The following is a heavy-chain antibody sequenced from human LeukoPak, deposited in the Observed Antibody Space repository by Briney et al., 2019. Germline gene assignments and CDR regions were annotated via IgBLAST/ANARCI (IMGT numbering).Heavy chain of an antibody. Sequence: GGSLRLSCAASGFTFSSYEMNWVRQAPGKGLEWVSYISGSGSAIYYADSVKGRFTISRDNAKNSLYLQMNSLRAEDTADYYCARDGGSGTAWYVARGQGTLVTVSS. J-gene: IGHJ4*02. D-gene: IGHD6-19*01. V-gene: IGHV3-48*03. CDR3: ARDGGSGTAWYVA. CDR1: GFTFSSYE. CDR2: ISGSGSAI.